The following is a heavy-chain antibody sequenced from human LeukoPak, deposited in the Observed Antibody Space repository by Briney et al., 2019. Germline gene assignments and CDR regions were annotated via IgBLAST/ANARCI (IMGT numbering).Heavy chain of an antibody. CDR1: GFTFYNYA. D-gene: IGHD3-3*01. CDR3: AKSSLLEWLSRQSWFDP. V-gene: IGHV3-23*01. J-gene: IGHJ5*02. CDR2: ISSSGGST. Sequence: GGSLRLSCAASGFTFYNYAMTWVRQAPGNGPEWVSSISSSGGSTYYADSVKGRFTISRDNSKNTVYLQMNSLRAEDTAVFYCAKSSLLEWLSRQSWFDPWGQGTLVTVSS.